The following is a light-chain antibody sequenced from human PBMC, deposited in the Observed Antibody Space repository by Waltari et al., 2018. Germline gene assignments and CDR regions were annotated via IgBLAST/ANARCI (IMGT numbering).Light chain of an antibody. CDR3: CSYAGSSFVV. CDR2: DVS. CDR1: SSDVGGYNY. J-gene: IGLJ2*01. Sequence: QSALTQPRSVSGSPGQSVTISCTGTSSDVGGYNYVSWYQQHPGKAPKLMIYDVSKRPSGAPARFAGSKSGNTASLTISGLQAEDEADYYCCSYAGSSFVVFGGGTKLTVL. V-gene: IGLV2-11*01.